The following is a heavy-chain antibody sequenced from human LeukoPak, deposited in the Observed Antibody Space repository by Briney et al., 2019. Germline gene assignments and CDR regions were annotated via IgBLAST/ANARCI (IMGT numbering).Heavy chain of an antibody. V-gene: IGHV1-58*01. CDR2: IVVGSGNT. CDR3: ARADFNIAVAVFDP. Sequence: SVKVSCKASGFTFTSSAVQWVRQARGQRLEWIGWIVVGSGNTNYAQKFQERVTITRDMSTSTAYMELSSLRSEDTAVYYCARADFNIAVAVFDPWGQGTLVTVSS. D-gene: IGHD6-19*01. CDR1: GFTFTSSA. J-gene: IGHJ5*02.